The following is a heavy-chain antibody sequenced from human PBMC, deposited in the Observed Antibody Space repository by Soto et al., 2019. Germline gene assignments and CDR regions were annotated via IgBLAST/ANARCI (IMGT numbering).Heavy chain of an antibody. CDR2: INHSGST. D-gene: IGHD3-3*01. J-gene: IGHJ6*02. CDR3: ARATFPTLWRGFYHQKTCYYGMDV. Sequence: SETLSLTCAVSGGSFSGYYWSWIRQPPGKGLEWIGEINHSGSTNYNPSLKSRVTISVDTSKNQFSLKLSSVTAADTAVYYCARATFPTLWRGFYHQKTCYYGMDVWGQGTTVTLSS. V-gene: IGHV4-34*01. CDR1: GGSFSGYY.